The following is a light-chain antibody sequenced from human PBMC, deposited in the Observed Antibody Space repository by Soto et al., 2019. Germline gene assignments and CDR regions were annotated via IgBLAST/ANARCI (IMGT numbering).Light chain of an antibody. CDR3: QQYNSYSPT. V-gene: IGKV1-5*03. J-gene: IGKJ1*01. Sequence: DIQLTQSPSFLSASVGDRVTITCRASQGISSSLVWYQQKPGEAPKLLIYKTSSLESGVPSRFSGSGSGTEFTLTISSLQPDDFATYYCQQYNSYSPTFGQGTKVDIK. CDR2: KTS. CDR1: QGISSS.